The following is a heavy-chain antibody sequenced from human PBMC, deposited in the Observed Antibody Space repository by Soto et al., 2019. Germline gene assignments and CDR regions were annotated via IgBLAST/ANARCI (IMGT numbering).Heavy chain of an antibody. D-gene: IGHD3-3*01. Sequence: EVQLVESGGGLVQPEGSLRLSCAASGFTFSSYWMSWVRQAPGKGLEWVANIKEDGSEKYYVDSVKGRFTISRDNAKNSLYLQMNSLRAEDTAVYYCARDIHAEWLLGSLFDYWGQGTLVTVSS. CDR1: GFTFSSYW. J-gene: IGHJ4*02. CDR2: IKEDGSEK. V-gene: IGHV3-7*05. CDR3: ARDIHAEWLLGSLFDY.